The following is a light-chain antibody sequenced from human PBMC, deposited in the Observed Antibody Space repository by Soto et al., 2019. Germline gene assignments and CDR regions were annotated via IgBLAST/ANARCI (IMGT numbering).Light chain of an antibody. CDR3: QHYKTNSLIP. V-gene: IGKV1-5*01. CDR2: DAS. J-gene: IGKJ4*01. Sequence: DIQMTQSPSSLSASVGDRVTITCRASQSLSNWLAWYQQKPGKAPELLIYDASYLKSGVPSRFSGGGSGTEFSLPISSLEHDDFATYYCQHYKTNSLIPFGGGTRVEIK. CDR1: QSLSNW.